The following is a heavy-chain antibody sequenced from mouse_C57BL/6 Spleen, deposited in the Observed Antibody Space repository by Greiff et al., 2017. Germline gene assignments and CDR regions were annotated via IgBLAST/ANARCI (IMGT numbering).Heavy chain of an antibody. Sequence: QVQLKQPGAELVRPGSSVKLSCKASGYTFTSYWMHWVKQRPIQGLEWIGNIDPSDSETHYNQKFKDKATLTVDKSSSTAYMQLSSLTSEDSAVYYCAREDDYGPVAYWGQGTLVTVSA. D-gene: IGHD2-4*01. J-gene: IGHJ3*01. CDR2: IDPSDSET. CDR3: AREDDYGPVAY. CDR1: GYTFTSYW. V-gene: IGHV1-52*01.